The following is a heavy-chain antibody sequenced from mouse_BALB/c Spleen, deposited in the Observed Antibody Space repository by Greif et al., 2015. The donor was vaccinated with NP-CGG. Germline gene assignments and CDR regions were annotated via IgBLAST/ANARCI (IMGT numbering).Heavy chain of an antibody. D-gene: IGHD1-1*01. CDR1: GYTFTSYT. CDR3: ARYYGSSYAMDY. J-gene: IGHJ4*01. V-gene: IGHV1-4*01. CDR2: INPSSGYT. Sequence: QVQLQQSGAELARPGASVKMSCKASGYTFTSYTMHWVKQRPGQGLEWIGYINPSSGYTNYNQKFKDKATLTADESSSTAYMQLSSLTSEDSAVYYCARYYGSSYAMDYWGQGTSVTVSS.